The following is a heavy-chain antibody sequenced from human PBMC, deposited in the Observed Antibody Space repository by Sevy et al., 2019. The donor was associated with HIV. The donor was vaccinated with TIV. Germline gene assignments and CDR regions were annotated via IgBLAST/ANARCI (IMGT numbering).Heavy chain of an antibody. Sequence: GGSLRLSCAASGFNLSSYAMHWVGQAPGKGLESVAVISYDGSNKYYADSVKGRFTISRDNSKNTLYLQMNSLRAEDTAVYYCARDYDSSGYSPAGVDYWGQGTLVTVSS. J-gene: IGHJ4*02. CDR3: ARDYDSSGYSPAGVDY. CDR2: ISYDGSNK. V-gene: IGHV3-30-3*01. CDR1: GFNLSSYA. D-gene: IGHD3-22*01.